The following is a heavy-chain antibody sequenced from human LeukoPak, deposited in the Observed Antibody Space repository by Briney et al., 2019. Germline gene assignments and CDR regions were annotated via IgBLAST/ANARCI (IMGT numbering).Heavy chain of an antibody. CDR1: GYTFTGYY. CDR3: ARDPTNYYYDSSGYYPSYFDY. CDR2: INPNSGGT. J-gene: IGHJ4*02. V-gene: IGHV1-2*06. D-gene: IGHD3-22*01. Sequence: GASVKVSCKASGYTFTGYYMHWVRQAPGQGLEWMGRINPNSGGTNYAQKFQGRVTMTRDTSTSTVYMELSSLRSEDTAVYYCARDPTNYYYDSSGYYPSYFDYWGQGTLVTVSS.